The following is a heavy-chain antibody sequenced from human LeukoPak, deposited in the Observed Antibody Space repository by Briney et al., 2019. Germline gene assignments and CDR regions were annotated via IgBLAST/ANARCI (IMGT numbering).Heavy chain of an antibody. V-gene: IGHV1-8*01. CDR3: ARVKRFPTVWFDP. CDR1: GYTFSSYD. CDR2: MNPISGST. D-gene: IGHD3-10*01. Sequence: GASVKVSCKASGYTFSSYDINWVRQAAGQGLEWMGWMNPISGSTGYAQKFQGRVTMTRDTSITTAFLELSSLRSDDTAIYYCARVKRFPTVWFDPWGQGTLVTVSS. J-gene: IGHJ5*02.